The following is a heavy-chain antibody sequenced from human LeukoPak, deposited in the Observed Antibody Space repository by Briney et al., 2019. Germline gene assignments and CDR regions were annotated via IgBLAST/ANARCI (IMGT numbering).Heavy chain of an antibody. V-gene: IGHV3-7*01. CDR2: IKQDGSEK. D-gene: IGHD3-3*01. CDR1: GFTFSSYW. J-gene: IGHJ5*02. Sequence: GGSLRLSCAASGFTFSSYWISWVRQAPGKGLEWVANIKQDGSEKYYVDSVKGRFTISRDNAKNSLYLQMNSLRAEDTAVYYCARDRVLSAYYDFWSGPAPFDPWGQGTLATVSS. CDR3: ARDRVLSAYYDFWSGPAPFDP.